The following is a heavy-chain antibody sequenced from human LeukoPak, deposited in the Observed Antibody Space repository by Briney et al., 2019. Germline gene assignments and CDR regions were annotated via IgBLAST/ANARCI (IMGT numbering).Heavy chain of an antibody. CDR2: ISYDGSNK. J-gene: IGHJ4*02. Sequence: GGSLRLSCAASGFTFSSYAMHWVRQAPGKGLEWVAVISYDGSNKYYADSVKGRFTISRDNSKNTLYLQMNSLRAEDTAVYYCARDPYDSSGYYPYFDYWGQGTLVTVSS. CDR3: ARDPYDSSGYYPYFDY. V-gene: IGHV3-30-3*01. CDR1: GFTFSSYA. D-gene: IGHD3-22*01.